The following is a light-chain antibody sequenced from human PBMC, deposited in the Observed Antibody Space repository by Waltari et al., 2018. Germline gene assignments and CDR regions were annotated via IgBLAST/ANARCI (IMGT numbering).Light chain of an antibody. J-gene: IGLJ2*01. CDR1: SSNIESNT. Sequence: QSVLTQAPSASGTPGRRVTISCSGSSSNIESNTVNWYQQLPGTAPKLLIYSNNQRPSGVPDRFSGSKSGTSASLAISGLQSEDEAKYSCAVWDDSLSGVVFGGGTKLTVL. V-gene: IGLV1-44*01. CDR2: SNN. CDR3: AVWDDSLSGVV.